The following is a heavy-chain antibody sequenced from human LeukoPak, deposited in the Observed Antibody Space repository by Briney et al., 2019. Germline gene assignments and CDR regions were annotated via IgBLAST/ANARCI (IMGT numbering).Heavy chain of an antibody. CDR1: GGSISSGGYY. CDR3: ARRLSSSWYSYFDY. J-gene: IGHJ4*02. CDR2: IHYSGST. V-gene: IGHV4-31*03. Sequence: SQTLSLTCTVSGGSISSGGYYWSWIRQHPGKGLEWIGYIHYSGSTYYNPSLKSRVTISVDTSKNQFSLKLSSVTAADTAVYYCARRLSSSWYSYFDYWGQGTLVTVSS. D-gene: IGHD6-13*01.